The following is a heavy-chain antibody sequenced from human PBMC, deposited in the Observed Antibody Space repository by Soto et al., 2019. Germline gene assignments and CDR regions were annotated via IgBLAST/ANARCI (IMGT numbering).Heavy chain of an antibody. CDR3: ARLGLMVAAPNYYMDV. V-gene: IGHV4-59*01. CDR2: IYYSGST. D-gene: IGHD2-15*01. Sequence: PSETLSLTCTVSGGSISSYYWSWIRQPPGKGLEWIGYIYYSGSTNYNPSLKSRVTISVDTSKNQFSLKLSSVTAADTAVYYCARLGLMVAAPNYYMDVWGKGTTVIVSS. J-gene: IGHJ6*03. CDR1: GGSISSYY.